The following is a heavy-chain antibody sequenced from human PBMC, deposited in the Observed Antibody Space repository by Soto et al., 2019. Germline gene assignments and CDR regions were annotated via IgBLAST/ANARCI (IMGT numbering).Heavy chain of an antibody. CDR3: AVIGGNGAFDY. CDR2: IVVGSGNT. D-gene: IGHD2-15*01. J-gene: IGHJ4*02. CDR1: GFTFTSSA. V-gene: IGHV1-58*01. Sequence: QMQLVQSGPEVKKPGTSVKVSCKASGFTFTSSAVQWVRQARGQRLEWIGWIVVGSGNTNYAQKFQERVTITRDMSTSTAYMELSSLRSEVTAVYYCAVIGGNGAFDYWGQGTLVTVSS.